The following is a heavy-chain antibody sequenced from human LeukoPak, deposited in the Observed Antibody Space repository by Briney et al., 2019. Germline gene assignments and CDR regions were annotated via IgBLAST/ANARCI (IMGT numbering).Heavy chain of an antibody. D-gene: IGHD4-17*01. CDR3: ARVAGDYLGYYYYGMDV. J-gene: IGHJ6*02. V-gene: IGHV1-69*04. CDR1: GGTFSSYA. Sequence: PVASVKVSCKASGGTFSSYAISWVRQAPGQGLEWMGRIIPILGIANYAQKFQGRVTITADKSTSTAYMELSSLRSEDTAVYYCARVAGDYLGYYYYGMDVWGQGTTVTVSS. CDR2: IIPILGIA.